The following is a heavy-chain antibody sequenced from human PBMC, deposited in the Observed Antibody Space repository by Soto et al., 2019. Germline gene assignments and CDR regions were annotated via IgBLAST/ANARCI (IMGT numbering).Heavy chain of an antibody. CDR2: IYYAGST. Sequence: QLQLQESGPGLVKSSETLSLTCTVSGGSISSGTYYLAWIRQPPGKGLEWIGIIYYAGSTYYNPSLKSRVTISVDTSKNQFSLKLSSVTAADTAVYYCARPGSSRYFDYWGQGTLVTVSS. D-gene: IGHD6-6*01. V-gene: IGHV4-39*01. CDR1: GGSISSGTYY. CDR3: ARPGSSRYFDY. J-gene: IGHJ4*02.